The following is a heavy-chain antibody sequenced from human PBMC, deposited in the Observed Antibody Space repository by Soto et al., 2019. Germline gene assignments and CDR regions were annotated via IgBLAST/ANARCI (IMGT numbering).Heavy chain of an antibody. D-gene: IGHD3-9*01. V-gene: IGHV1-69*02. CDR2: IIPILGIA. CDR1: GYTFTSYT. J-gene: IGHJ4*02. Sequence: GASVKVSCKASGYTFTSYTISWVRQAPGQGLEWMGRIIPILGIANYAQKFQGRVTITADKSTSTAYMELSSLRSEDTAVYYCALTLLTGRYYFDYWGQGTLVTVSS. CDR3: ALTLLTGRYYFDY.